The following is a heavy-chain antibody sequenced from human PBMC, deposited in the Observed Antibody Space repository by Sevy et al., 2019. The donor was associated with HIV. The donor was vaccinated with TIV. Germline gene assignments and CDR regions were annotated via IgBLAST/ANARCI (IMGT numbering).Heavy chain of an antibody. CDR2: ISSSSSSM. D-gene: IGHD1-20*01. CDR3: ARGGRRIDVYNRKDAFDI. V-gene: IGHV3-48*03. CDR1: GFTFSSYE. J-gene: IGHJ3*02. Sequence: GGSQRLSCAASGFTFSSYEMNWVRQAPGKGLEWLSHISSSSSSMYYADSVKGRFTISRDNAKNSLYLQMNSLRAEDTAVYYCARGGRRIDVYNRKDAFDIWGQGTMVTVSS.